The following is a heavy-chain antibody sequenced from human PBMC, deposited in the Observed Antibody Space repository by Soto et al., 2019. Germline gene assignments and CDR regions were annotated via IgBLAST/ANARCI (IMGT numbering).Heavy chain of an antibody. CDR3: SRDFVAAASSNRYYYYGMDV. V-gene: IGHV4-39*07. D-gene: IGHD6-13*01. Sequence: SETLSLTCTVSGGSISSSSYYWGWIRQPPGKGLEWIGSIYYSGSTYYNPSLKSRVTISVDTSKNQFSLKLSSVTAADTAVYYFSRDFVAAASSNRYYYYGMDVWGQGTTVTVSS. CDR1: GGSISSSSYY. J-gene: IGHJ6*02. CDR2: IYYSGST.